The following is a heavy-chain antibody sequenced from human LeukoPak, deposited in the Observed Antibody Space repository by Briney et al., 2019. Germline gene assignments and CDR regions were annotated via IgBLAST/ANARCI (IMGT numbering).Heavy chain of an antibody. CDR3: ARHGSGSYSFFDY. CDR2: IYTSGST. CDR1: GGSISSYY. Sequence: SETLSLTCTVSGGSISSYYWSWIRQPPGKGLEWIGYIYTSGSTNYNPSLKSRGTISVDTSKNQFSLKLSSVTAADTAVYYCARHGSGSYSFFDYWGQGTLVTVSS. J-gene: IGHJ4*02. V-gene: IGHV4-4*09. D-gene: IGHD1-26*01.